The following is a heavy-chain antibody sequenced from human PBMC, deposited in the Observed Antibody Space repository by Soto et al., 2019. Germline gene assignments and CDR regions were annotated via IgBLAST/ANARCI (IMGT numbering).Heavy chain of an antibody. Sequence: ASVKVSCTASGYTFTGYYMHWVRQAPGQGLEWMGWINPNSGGTNYAQKFQGWVTMTRDTSISTAYMELSRLRSDDTAVYYCARGGEDCSSTSCPGFYYYYGMDVWGQGTTVTVSS. D-gene: IGHD2-2*01. CDR2: INPNSGGT. J-gene: IGHJ6*02. CDR3: ARGGEDCSSTSCPGFYYYYGMDV. V-gene: IGHV1-2*04. CDR1: GYTFTGYY.